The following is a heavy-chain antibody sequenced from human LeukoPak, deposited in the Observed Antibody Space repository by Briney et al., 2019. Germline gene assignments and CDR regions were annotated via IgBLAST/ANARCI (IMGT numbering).Heavy chain of an antibody. CDR1: GGSISSYY. Sequence: PAETLFLTCSVSGGSISSYYWSWIRQPPGKGLEWIGYIYYSGSTNYNPSLKSRVTISVDTSKNQFSLKLSSVTAADTAVYYCARERGGSAGDYGAFDIWGQGTMVTVSS. D-gene: IGHD4-17*01. CDR3: ARERGGSAGDYGAFDI. J-gene: IGHJ3*02. V-gene: IGHV4-59*01. CDR2: IYYSGST.